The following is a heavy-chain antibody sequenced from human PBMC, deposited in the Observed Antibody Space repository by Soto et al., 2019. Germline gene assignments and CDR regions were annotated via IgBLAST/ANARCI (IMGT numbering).Heavy chain of an antibody. CDR2: ISAYNGNT. CDR1: GYTFTSYG. Sequence: ASVKVSCKASGYTFTSYGISWVRQAPGQGLEWMGWISAYNGNTNYAQKLQGRVTMTTDTSTSTAYMELRSLRSDDTAVYYCARLLQLERLATYYYYYGMDVWGQGTTVTVSS. D-gene: IGHD1-1*01. J-gene: IGHJ6*02. V-gene: IGHV1-18*01. CDR3: ARLLQLERLATYYYYYGMDV.